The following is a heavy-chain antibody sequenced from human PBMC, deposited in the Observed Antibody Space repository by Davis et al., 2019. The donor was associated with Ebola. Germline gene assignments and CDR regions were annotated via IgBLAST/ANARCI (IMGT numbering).Heavy chain of an antibody. CDR1: GVTFSGSA. CDR3: TLTTVTSSDY. Sequence: GESLKTSCAASGVTFSGSAMHWVRQASGKGLEWVGRIRSKANSYATAYAASVKGRFTISRDDSKNTAYLQMNSLKTEDTAVYYCTLTTVTSSDYWGQGTLVTVSS. D-gene: IGHD4-17*01. CDR2: IRSKANSYAT. J-gene: IGHJ4*02. V-gene: IGHV3-73*01.